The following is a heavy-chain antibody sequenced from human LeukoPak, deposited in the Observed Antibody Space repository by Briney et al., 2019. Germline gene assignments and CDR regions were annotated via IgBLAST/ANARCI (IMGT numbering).Heavy chain of an antibody. D-gene: IGHD3-22*01. CDR1: GFTFSSYG. CDR3: ARGDYYDSSGYYSGFGSFDY. Sequence: GGSLRLSCAASGFTFSSYGMHWVRQAPGKGLEWVAVVAYHGSNEYYADSVKGRFTISRDNAKNSLYLQMNSLRAEDTAVYYCARGDYYDSSGYYSGFGSFDYWGQGTLVTVSS. V-gene: IGHV3-30*03. CDR2: VAYHGSNE. J-gene: IGHJ4*02.